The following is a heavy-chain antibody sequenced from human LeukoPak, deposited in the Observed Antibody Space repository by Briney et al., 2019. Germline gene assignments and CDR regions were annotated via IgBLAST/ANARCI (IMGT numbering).Heavy chain of an antibody. CDR1: GNDDFTSSW. V-gene: IGHV5-51*01. D-gene: IGHD5-24*01. Sequence: GESLKISCKGSGNDDFTSSWIVWVRQMPGKGLEWMGIIYPGDSDTKYSPSFQGQVTISADKSINTAYLQWSSLRASDTAMYYCARRRNGFDIRGQGTMVTVSS. CDR3: ARRRNGFDI. J-gene: IGHJ3*02. CDR2: IYPGDSDT.